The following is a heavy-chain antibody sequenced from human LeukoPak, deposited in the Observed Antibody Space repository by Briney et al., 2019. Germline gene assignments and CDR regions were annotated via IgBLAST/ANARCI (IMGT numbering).Heavy chain of an antibody. CDR3: AKDPGSGNYYGSGSYYENDY. D-gene: IGHD3-10*01. CDR2: SSTSGSII. J-gene: IGHJ4*02. Sequence: FLRPACAASGFTLSDYEMNWVRHAPEKGLEWILHSSTSGSIIHYADSVKGRFTISRDNSRNTLYLQMNRVRAEDTAVYYCAKDPGSGNYYGSGSYYENDYWGQRTLVTVSS. CDR1: GFTLSDYE. V-gene: IGHV3-48*03.